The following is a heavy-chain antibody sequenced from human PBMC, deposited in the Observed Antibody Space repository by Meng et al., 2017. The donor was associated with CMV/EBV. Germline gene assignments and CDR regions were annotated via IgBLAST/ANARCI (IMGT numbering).Heavy chain of an antibody. Sequence: FSNAWMSWVRQAPGKGLAWVGRIKSKTDGGTTDYAAPVKGRFTISRDDSKNTLYLQMNSLKTEDTAVYYCTTVRITMVRGVPWFDPWGQGTLVTVSS. V-gene: IGHV3-15*01. CDR1: FSNAW. J-gene: IGHJ5*02. CDR2: IKSKTDGGTT. CDR3: TTVRITMVRGVPWFDP. D-gene: IGHD3-10*01.